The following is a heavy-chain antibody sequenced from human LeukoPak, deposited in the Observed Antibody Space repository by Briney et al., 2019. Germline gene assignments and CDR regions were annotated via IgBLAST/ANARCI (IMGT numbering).Heavy chain of an antibody. D-gene: IGHD5-12*01. CDR1: GYTFTSYY. CDR2: INPSGGST. Sequence: ASVKVSCKASGYTFTSYYMHWVRQAPGQGLEWMGIINPSGGSTSYAQKFQGRVTMTRDTSTSTVYMELSSLRSEDTAVYYCARDDVATINYYYYGMDVWGQGTTVTVSS. J-gene: IGHJ6*02. V-gene: IGHV1-46*01. CDR3: ARDDVATINYYYYGMDV.